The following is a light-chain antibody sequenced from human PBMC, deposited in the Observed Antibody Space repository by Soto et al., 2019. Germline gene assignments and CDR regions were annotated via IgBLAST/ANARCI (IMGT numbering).Light chain of an antibody. J-gene: IGKJ2*01. Sequence: EFVLTQSPGTLSLSPGERATLSCRASQSVSSSSLAWYQQKPGQAPRLLIYGASSRATGIPDRFSGSGSGTDFTLIISRLEPEDFAVYYCQQYGSSAYTFGQGTKVEIK. CDR1: QSVSSSS. V-gene: IGKV3-20*01. CDR2: GAS. CDR3: QQYGSSAYT.